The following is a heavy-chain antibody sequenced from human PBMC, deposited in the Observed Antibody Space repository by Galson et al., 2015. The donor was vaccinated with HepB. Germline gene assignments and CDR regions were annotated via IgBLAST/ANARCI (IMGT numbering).Heavy chain of an antibody. V-gene: IGHV3-23*01. D-gene: IGHD6-19*01. Sequence: SLRLSCAVSGFTFSSHAMSWVRQAPGKGLEWVAGTSASGGSTHYAESLRGRFTISRENSENTLYLEMNSLGPEDTAVYYCARDERREQWLSTGWYFDLWGRGTLVTVSS. J-gene: IGHJ2*01. CDR2: TSASGGST. CDR1: GFTFSSHA. CDR3: ARDERREQWLSTGWYFDL.